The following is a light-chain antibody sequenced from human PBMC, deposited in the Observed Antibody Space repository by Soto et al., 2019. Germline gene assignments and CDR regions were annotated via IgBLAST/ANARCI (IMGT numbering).Light chain of an antibody. J-gene: IGLJ1*01. CDR3: QSFDNSLSAGYV. CDR2: GDN. V-gene: IGLV1-40*01. CDR1: SSNIGAGYD. Sequence: QSVLTQPPSVSGAPGQRVTISCTGSSSNIGAGYDVHWYQHLPGTAPRLLIYGDNNRPSGVPDRFSASKSGTSASLAVTGLQAEDEADYYCQSFDNSLSAGYVFGSGTKVTAL.